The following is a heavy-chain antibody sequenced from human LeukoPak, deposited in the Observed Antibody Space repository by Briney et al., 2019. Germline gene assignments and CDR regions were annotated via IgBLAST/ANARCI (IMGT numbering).Heavy chain of an antibody. D-gene: IGHD5-12*01. CDR3: ARHPPYSGYGAASLNWFDP. CDR2: IYYSGST. V-gene: IGHV4-59*08. Sequence: SETLSLTCTVSGGSISSYYWSWIRQPPGKGLEWIGYIYYSGSTNYNPSLKSRVTISVDTSKNQFSLKLSSVTAADTAVYHCARHPPYSGYGAASLNWFDPWGQGTLVTVSS. CDR1: GGSISSYY. J-gene: IGHJ5*02.